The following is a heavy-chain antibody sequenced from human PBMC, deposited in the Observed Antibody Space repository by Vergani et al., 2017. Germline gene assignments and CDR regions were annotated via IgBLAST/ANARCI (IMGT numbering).Heavy chain of an antibody. CDR3: ARVNTETNGRLYYYYYMDV. V-gene: IGHV4-34*01. CDR1: GESFTSYH. Sequence: QVQLQQWGGGLLKPSETLSLTCVVNGESFTSYHWTWIRQSPGEGLEWVGDIDHTGRPDYNPSLKSRLTMSVDKSRNQFSLTLNSVTATDTAIYFCARVNTETNGRLYYYYYMDVWGQGTAVTVS. D-gene: IGHD4-11*01. J-gene: IGHJ6*03. CDR2: IDHTGRP.